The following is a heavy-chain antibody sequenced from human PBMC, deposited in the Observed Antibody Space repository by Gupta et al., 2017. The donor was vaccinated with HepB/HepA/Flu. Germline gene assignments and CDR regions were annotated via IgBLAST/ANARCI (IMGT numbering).Heavy chain of an antibody. CDR2: IYYSGST. D-gene: IGHD6-13*01. J-gene: IGHJ5*02. Sequence: QVQLQESGPGLVKPSETLSLTCTVSGGSISNYYWSWIRQPPGKGLEWIGYIYYSGSTNYNPSPRSRVTISVDTSNNQFFLKLTSVTAADRAVYYCARETGSSSWYQDKVRWFDPWVQGTLVTVSS. V-gene: IGHV4-59*01. CDR1: GGSISNYY. CDR3: ARETGSSSWYQDKVRWFDP.